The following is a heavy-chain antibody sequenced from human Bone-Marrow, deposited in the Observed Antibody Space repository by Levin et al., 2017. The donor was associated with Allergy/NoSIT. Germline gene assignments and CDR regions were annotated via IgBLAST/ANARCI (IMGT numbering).Heavy chain of an antibody. V-gene: IGHV4-59*01. J-gene: IGHJ4*02. CDR1: GGSISTYY. CDR3: ARSNFGRLPDY. CDR2: IYRSGHT. Sequence: ESLKISCTVSGGSISTYYWSWIRQPPGKGLEWVGYIYRSGHTNYNPSLKSRVTMSVDTSKNQFSLNLNSLTAADTAVYYCARSNFGRLPDYWGQGTLVTVSS. D-gene: IGHD3-3*01.